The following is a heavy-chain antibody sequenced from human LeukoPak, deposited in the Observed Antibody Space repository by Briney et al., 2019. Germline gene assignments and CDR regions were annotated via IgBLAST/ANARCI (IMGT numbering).Heavy chain of an antibody. V-gene: IGHV3-48*02. CDR1: GFTFSSYS. Sequence: GGSLRLSCAASGFTFSSYSMNWVRQAPGKGLEWVSYISSSSSTIYYADSVKGRFTISRDNAKNSLYLQMNSLRDEDTAVYYCARRTYYYGSGPSWFDPWGQGILVTVSS. CDR3: ARRTYYYGSGPSWFDP. CDR2: ISSSSSTI. D-gene: IGHD3-10*01. J-gene: IGHJ5*02.